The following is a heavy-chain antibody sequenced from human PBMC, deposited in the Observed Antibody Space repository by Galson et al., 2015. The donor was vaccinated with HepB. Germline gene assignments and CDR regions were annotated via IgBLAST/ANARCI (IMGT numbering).Heavy chain of an antibody. Sequence: SLRLSCAASGFAFDNYAMTWVRQAPGKGLEWVSSITNTGSHTYYADSVRGRFTLSRDNSKNTVSLQMSSLTADDTAVYYCAKDAIRASLHMWYFHYWGPGTLVAVSS. CDR1: GFAFDNYA. V-gene: IGHV3-23*01. J-gene: IGHJ4*02. CDR2: ITNTGSHT. D-gene: IGHD2-15*01. CDR3: AKDAIRASLHMWYFHY.